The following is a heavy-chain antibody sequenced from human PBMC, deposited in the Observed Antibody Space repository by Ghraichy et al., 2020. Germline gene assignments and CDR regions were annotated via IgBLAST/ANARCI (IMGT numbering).Heavy chain of an antibody. D-gene: IGHD4-23*01. V-gene: IGHV7-4-1*02. Sequence: ASVKVSCKASGYTFTSYAMNWVRQAPGQGLEWMGWINTNTGNPTYAQGFTGRFVFSLDTSVSTAYLQISSLKAEDTAVYYCARDLSVVYYYYGMDVWGHGTTVTVSS. CDR1: GYTFTSYA. CDR3: ARDLSVVYYYYGMDV. CDR2: INTNTGNP. J-gene: IGHJ6*02.